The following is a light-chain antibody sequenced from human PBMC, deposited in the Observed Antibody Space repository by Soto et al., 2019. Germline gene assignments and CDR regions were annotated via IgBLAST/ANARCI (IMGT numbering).Light chain of an antibody. CDR2: GAS. V-gene: IGKV3-20*01. J-gene: IGKJ3*01. CDR3: QQYGSSPLFT. CDR1: QSVSSSY. Sequence: EIVLTQSPGTLSLSPGERATLSCRASQSVSSSYLAWNQQKPGQAPRLLIYGASHRATGTPDRFSGSGSGTDFTLTISRLEPEDFAVYYCQQYGSSPLFTFGPGTKVDIK.